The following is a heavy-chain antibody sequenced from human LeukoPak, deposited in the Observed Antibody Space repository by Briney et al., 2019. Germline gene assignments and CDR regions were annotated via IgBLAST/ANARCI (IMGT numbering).Heavy chain of an antibody. Sequence: GGSLRLSCAASGFTFSSYSMSWFRQAPGVGLEWVAFIRREGYGGTTEYAASVKGRFTISRDDSKSIAYLQMNSLKTEDTGVYYCTRDHDFWRGPLDVWGKETTVTVSS. D-gene: IGHD3-3*01. CDR2: IRREGYGGTT. V-gene: IGHV3-49*03. CDR1: GFTFSSYS. CDR3: TRDHDFWRGPLDV. J-gene: IGHJ6*04.